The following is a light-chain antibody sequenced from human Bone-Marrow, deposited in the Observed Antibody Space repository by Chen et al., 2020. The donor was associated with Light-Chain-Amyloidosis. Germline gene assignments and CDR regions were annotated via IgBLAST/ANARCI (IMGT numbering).Light chain of an antibody. Sequence: DIQLTQSPSFLSASVGDRVTITCRASQGISSYLAWYQQKPGKAPKLLIYAASTLQSGVPSRFSGSGSGTEFTLTISSLQPEDFATYYGQHLNTYTLFGGGTKVEIK. CDR2: AAS. J-gene: IGKJ4*01. CDR3: QHLNTYTL. V-gene: IGKV1-9*01. CDR1: QGISSY.